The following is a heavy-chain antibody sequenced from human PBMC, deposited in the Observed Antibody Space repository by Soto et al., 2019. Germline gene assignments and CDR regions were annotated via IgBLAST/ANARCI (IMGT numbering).Heavy chain of an antibody. CDR3: ARESEDLTSNFDF. CDR1: GFTFTRYS. J-gene: IGHJ4*02. CDR2: ISSTTNYI. V-gene: IGHV3-21*06. Sequence: PGGSLRLSCAASGFTFTRYSMNWVRQAPGKGLEWVSSISSTTNYIYYGDSMKGRFTISRDNAKNSLYLEMNSLRAEDTAVYYCARESEDLTSNFDFWGQGTLVTVSS.